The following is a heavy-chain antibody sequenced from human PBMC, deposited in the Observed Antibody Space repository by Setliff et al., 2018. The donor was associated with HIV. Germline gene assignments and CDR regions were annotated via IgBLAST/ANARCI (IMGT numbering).Heavy chain of an antibody. D-gene: IGHD2-2*01. Sequence: SETLSLTCAVSGGSISSSDWWSWVRQPPGKGLEWIGEINHSGSTNYNPSLRSRATISVDKSKKQFSLKVTSVTAADTAVYYCARDPRPSNYRLLWYFDFWGQGTLVTVSS. CDR3: ARDPRPSNYRLLWYFDF. V-gene: IGHV4-4*02. CDR1: GGSISSSDW. J-gene: IGHJ4*02. CDR2: INHSGST.